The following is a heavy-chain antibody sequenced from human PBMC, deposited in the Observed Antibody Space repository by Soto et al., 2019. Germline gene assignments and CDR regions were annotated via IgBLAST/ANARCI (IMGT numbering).Heavy chain of an antibody. CDR2: IIPIIGII. D-gene: IGHD4-4*01. V-gene: IGHV1-69*08. CDR3: AGDPDSHYNDSHASSYP. J-gene: IGHJ5*02. Sequence: QFQLVQSGAEVKTPGSSVKVSCKASGGTFSTYTITWVRQAPGQGFEWMGRIIPIIGIINYAQKFQGRVTISADKFTGTAYMELTGLRSDDTAVYYCAGDPDSHYNDSHASSYPWGQGTLVTVSS. CDR1: GGTFSTYT.